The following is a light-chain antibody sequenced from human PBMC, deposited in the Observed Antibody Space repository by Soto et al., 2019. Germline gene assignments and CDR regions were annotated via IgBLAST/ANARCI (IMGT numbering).Light chain of an antibody. CDR3: QRYGNSYT. CDR2: GAS. V-gene: IGKV3-20*01. J-gene: IGKJ2*01. Sequence: EIVLTQSPGTLSLSPGERATLSCRASQGVSTSFLAWYRQKPGQAPRLLIYGASVRAPGIPDRFSGSGSGTDFTLTISRLEREDFGVYYCQRYGNSYTFGQGTKLEIK. CDR1: QGVSTSF.